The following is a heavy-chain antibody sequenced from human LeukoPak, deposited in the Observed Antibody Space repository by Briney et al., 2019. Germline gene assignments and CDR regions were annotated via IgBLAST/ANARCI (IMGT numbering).Heavy chain of an antibody. CDR3: ARGRLIVAPGVYYFEY. Sequence: SETLCLTCTVSGDYSSDYYWSWIRQPPGKGLEWIGYIYYRGGTNYNPSLEWRVTISGDTSKNEFSLKLTSVTAADTAVYYCARGRLIVAPGVYYFEYWGQGTLVTVSS. CDR2: IYYRGGT. J-gene: IGHJ4*02. CDR1: GDYSSDYY. D-gene: IGHD5-12*01. V-gene: IGHV4-59*12.